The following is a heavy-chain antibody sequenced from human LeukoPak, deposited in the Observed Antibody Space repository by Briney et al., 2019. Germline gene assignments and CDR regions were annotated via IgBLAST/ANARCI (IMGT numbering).Heavy chain of an antibody. V-gene: IGHV7-4-1*02. Sequence: GASVKVSCKASGYTFTSYAMNWVRQAPGQGLEWMGWINTNTGSPTYVQGFTGRFVFSLDTSVSTAYLQISSLKTEDTAVYYCARVSRSRGEWLFDYWGQGTLVSVSS. CDR2: INTNTGSP. D-gene: IGHD3-3*01. J-gene: IGHJ4*02. CDR3: ARVSRSRGEWLFDY. CDR1: GYTFTSYA.